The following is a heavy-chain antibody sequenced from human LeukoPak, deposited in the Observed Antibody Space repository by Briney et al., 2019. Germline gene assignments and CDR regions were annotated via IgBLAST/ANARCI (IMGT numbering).Heavy chain of an antibody. J-gene: IGHJ3*02. V-gene: IGHV4-34*01. CDR2: IDDSGTT. CDR1: DVSLSGYY. CDR3: ARVNNWNYGAFNI. Sequence: SETLSLTCSVSDVSLSGYYWSWIRQSPGKTLEWIGEIDDSGTTNYNPSLKSRVTISVDTSKSQFSLRLNSVTAADTAVYYCARVNNWNYGAFNIWGQGTMVTVSS. D-gene: IGHD1-7*01.